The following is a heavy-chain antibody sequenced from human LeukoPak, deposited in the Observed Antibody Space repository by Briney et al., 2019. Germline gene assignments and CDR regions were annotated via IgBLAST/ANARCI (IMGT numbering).Heavy chain of an antibody. J-gene: IGHJ4*02. CDR3: ARRGFYYDSSGYHYYFDY. V-gene: IGHV5-51*01. CDR2: IYPADSDT. Sequence: GESLKISCKGSGYSFTSYWIGWVRQMPGKGLEWMGLIYPADSDTRYSPSFQGQVTISTDKSINTAYLQWSSLKASDTAMHYCARRGFYYDSSGYHYYFDYWGQGTLVTVSS. D-gene: IGHD3-22*01. CDR1: GYSFTSYW.